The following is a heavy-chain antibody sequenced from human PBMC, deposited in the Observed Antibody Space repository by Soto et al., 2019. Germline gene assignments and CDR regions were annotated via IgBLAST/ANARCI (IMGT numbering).Heavy chain of an antibody. CDR3: AKGGYCSTTSCVSWFDP. Sequence: QVHLEQSGAVVKKPGASVKVACKASGYSFTTYSMHWVRQAPGQRPEWIGWLNAGNGDTKYSQALQGRVTITVDTSATTVYLELSSLTSEHTAVHYCAKGGYCSTTSCVSWFDPRGQGTQVTVSP. CDR2: LNAGNGDT. CDR1: GYSFTTYS. J-gene: IGHJ5*02. D-gene: IGHD2-2*01. V-gene: IGHV1-3*01.